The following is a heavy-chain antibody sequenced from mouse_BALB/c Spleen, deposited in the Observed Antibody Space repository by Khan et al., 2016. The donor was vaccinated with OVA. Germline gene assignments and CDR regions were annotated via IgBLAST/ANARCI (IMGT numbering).Heavy chain of an antibody. V-gene: IGHV3-2*02. J-gene: IGHJ2*01. CDR2: ISYSGNT. CDR3: ARVYGGDFDY. D-gene: IGHD1-1*01. Sequence: SGPGLVKPSQSLSLTCTVTGYSITTDYAWNWIRQFPENKLEWMGFISYSGNTKYNPSLKSRISITRDTSKNQFFLQLKSVTTEDTARYYCARVYGGDFDYWGQGTTLTVSS. CDR1: GYSITTDYA.